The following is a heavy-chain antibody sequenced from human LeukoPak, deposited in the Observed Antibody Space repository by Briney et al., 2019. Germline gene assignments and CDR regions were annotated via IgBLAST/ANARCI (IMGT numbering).Heavy chain of an antibody. CDR1: GGSVNSADYS. V-gene: IGHV4-30-4*01. D-gene: IGHD6-13*01. J-gene: IGHJ4*02. Sequence: PSQTLSLTCTVSGGSVNSADYSWSWIRQPPGKGLQWIGYIFYSGSTYYSPSLKSRFSISVYTSKNQFSLKLSSVTAADTAVYYCASTSSLYPGFDYWGQGTLVTVSS. CDR3: ASTSSLYPGFDY. CDR2: IFYSGST.